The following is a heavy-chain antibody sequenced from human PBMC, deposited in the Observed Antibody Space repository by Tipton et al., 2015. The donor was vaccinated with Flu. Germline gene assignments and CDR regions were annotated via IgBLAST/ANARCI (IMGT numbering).Heavy chain of an antibody. Sequence: QLVQSGGGVVQPGRSLRLSCAASGFTFSSYGMHWVRQAPGKGLEWVAVISYDGSNKYYADSVKGRLTISRDNSKNTLYLQMNSLRAEDTAVYYCAKDFGGSYSPHHAVDIWGQGTMVTVSS. V-gene: IGHV3-30*18. CDR2: ISYDGSNK. CDR3: AKDFGGSYSPHHAVDI. D-gene: IGHD1-26*01. CDR1: GFTFSSYG. J-gene: IGHJ3*02.